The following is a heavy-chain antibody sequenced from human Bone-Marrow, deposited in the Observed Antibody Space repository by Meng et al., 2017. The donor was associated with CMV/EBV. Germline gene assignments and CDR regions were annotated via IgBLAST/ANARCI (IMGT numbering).Heavy chain of an antibody. CDR3: ARDFWSGYYLGMDV. J-gene: IGHJ6*02. D-gene: IGHD3-3*01. CDR1: GFTFSSHC. Sequence: GESLKISCAASGFTFSSHCMSWVRQAPGKGLEWVANIKQDGSEKYYVDSVKGRFTISRDNAKNSLHLQMNSLRAEDTAVYYCARDFWSGYYLGMDVWGQGTTVTVSS. CDR2: IKQDGSEK. V-gene: IGHV3-7*01.